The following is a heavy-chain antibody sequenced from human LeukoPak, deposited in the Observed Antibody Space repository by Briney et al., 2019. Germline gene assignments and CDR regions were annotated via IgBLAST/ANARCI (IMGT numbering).Heavy chain of an antibody. Sequence: GASVKVSCKASGYTFTSYGISWVRQAPGQGLEWMGWISAYNGNTNYAQKLQGRVTMATDTSTSKAYMEVRSLRSDDTAVYFCVRARYCSGGSCYSGRWFDPWGQGTLVTVSS. J-gene: IGHJ5*02. V-gene: IGHV1-18*01. CDR1: GYTFTSYG. D-gene: IGHD2-15*01. CDR3: VRARYCSGGSCYSGRWFDP. CDR2: ISAYNGNT.